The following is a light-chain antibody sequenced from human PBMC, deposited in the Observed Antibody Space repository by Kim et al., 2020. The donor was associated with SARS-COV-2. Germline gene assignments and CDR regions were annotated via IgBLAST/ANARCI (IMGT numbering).Light chain of an antibody. CDR3: AAWDDSLNRVV. Sequence: GQGSTISCSGSSSNIGSNTVNWYQQLPGTAPKPLIYSNNQRPSGVPERFSGSKSVTSASLAIGGLQSEDEAHYYCAAWDDSLNRVVFGGGTQLTVL. V-gene: IGLV1-44*01. CDR2: SNN. J-gene: IGLJ2*01. CDR1: SSNIGSNT.